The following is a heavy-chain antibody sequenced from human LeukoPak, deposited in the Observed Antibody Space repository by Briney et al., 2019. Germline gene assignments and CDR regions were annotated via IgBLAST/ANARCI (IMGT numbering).Heavy chain of an antibody. J-gene: IGHJ4*02. D-gene: IGHD5-18*01. CDR1: GYPFKSYG. CDR3: ARVDTVMAYYFDL. V-gene: IGHV1-18*01. CDR2: ISAYNGNT. Sequence: ASVKVSCKAPGYPFKSYGITWVRQAPGQGLEWMGWISAYNGNTNYAQNLQGRVTMTTDTSTSTAYMELRSLRSDDTAVYYCARVDTVMAYYFDLWGQGTLVTVSS.